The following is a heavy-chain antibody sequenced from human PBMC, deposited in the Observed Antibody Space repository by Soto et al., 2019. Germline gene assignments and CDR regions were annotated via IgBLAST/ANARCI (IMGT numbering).Heavy chain of an antibody. CDR2: IYYSGST. V-gene: IGHV4-39*01. D-gene: IGHD3-9*01. CDR1: GGSISSSSYY. J-gene: IGHJ6*02. Sequence: SETLSLTCTVSGGSISSSSYYWGWIRQPPGKGLEWIGSIYYSGSTYYNPSLKSRVTISVDTSKNQFSLKLSSVTAADTAVYYCARGDFDWLFYGMDVWGQGTTVTVSS. CDR3: ARGDFDWLFYGMDV.